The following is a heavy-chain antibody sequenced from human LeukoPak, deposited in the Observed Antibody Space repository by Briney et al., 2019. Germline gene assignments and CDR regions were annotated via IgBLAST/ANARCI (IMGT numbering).Heavy chain of an antibody. CDR2: ISSSSSYI. Sequence: PGGSLRLSCAASGFTFSSYSMNWVRQAPGEGLEWVSSISSSSSYIYYADSVKGRFTISRDNAKNSLYLQMNSLRAEDTAVYYCARERPSIVVVVAATLDYWGQGTLVTVSS. V-gene: IGHV3-21*01. J-gene: IGHJ4*02. CDR3: ARERPSIVVVVAATLDY. CDR1: GFTFSSYS. D-gene: IGHD2-15*01.